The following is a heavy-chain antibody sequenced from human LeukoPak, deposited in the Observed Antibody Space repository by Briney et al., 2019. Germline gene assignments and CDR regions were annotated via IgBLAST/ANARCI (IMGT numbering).Heavy chain of an antibody. CDR3: AKVAKYYYGSETYYFFEH. CDR2: ISGSGGRT. V-gene: IGHV3-23*01. Sequence: PGGSLRLSCAASGFTFSSYAMSWVRQVPGKGQEWVSAISGSGGRTYYADSVKGRFTISRDNAKNSLYLQMNSLRVEDTAVYYCAKVAKYYYGSETYYFFEHWGQGTPVTASS. CDR1: GFTFSSYA. D-gene: IGHD3-10*01. J-gene: IGHJ4*02.